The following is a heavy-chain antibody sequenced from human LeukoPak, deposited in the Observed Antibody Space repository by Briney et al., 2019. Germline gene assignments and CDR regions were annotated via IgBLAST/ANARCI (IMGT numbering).Heavy chain of an antibody. J-gene: IGHJ6*03. V-gene: IGHV3-43*02. D-gene: IGHD3-10*01. CDR1: GFTFDDYV. CDR2: ISGDGGST. Sequence: GGSLRLSCAASGFTFDDYVMHWVRQAPGKGLEWVSLISGDGGSTYYADSVKGRFTISRDNSKNSLYLQMNSLRTEDTALYYCATHDYYGSGSYYNVGYYYMDVWGKGTTVTVSS. CDR3: ATHDYYGSGSYYNVGYYYMDV.